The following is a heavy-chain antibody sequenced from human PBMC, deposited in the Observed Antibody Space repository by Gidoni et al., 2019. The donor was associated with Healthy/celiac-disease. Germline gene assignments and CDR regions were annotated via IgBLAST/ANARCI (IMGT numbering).Heavy chain of an antibody. V-gene: IGHV4-61*02. CDR2: IYTSGST. CDR3: AREAWLRNPLGIGSGWFDP. CDR1: GGSISSGSYY. J-gene: IGHJ5*02. D-gene: IGHD5-12*01. Sequence: QVQLQESGPGLVKPSQTLSLTCTVAGGSISSGSYYWSWIRQPAGKGLEWIGRIYTSGSTNYNPSLKSRVTMSVDTSKNQFSLKLSSVTAADTAVYYCAREAWLRNPLGIGSGWFDPWGQGTLVTVSS.